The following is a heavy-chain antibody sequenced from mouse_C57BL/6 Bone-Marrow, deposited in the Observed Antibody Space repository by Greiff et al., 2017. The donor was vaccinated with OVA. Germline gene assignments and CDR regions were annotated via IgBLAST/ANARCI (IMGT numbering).Heavy chain of an antibody. J-gene: IGHJ3*01. Sequence: QVQLQQPGAELVKPGASVKMSCKASGYTFTSYWITWVKQRPGQGLEWIGDISPGSGSTNYNAKFKSKATLTVDTSSSPAYMQLSSLTSEDSAVYYCERRGWLRRRRFAYWGQGTLVTVSA. V-gene: IGHV1-55*01. CDR3: ERRGWLRRRRFAY. CDR2: ISPGSGST. CDR1: GYTFTSYW. D-gene: IGHD2-2*01.